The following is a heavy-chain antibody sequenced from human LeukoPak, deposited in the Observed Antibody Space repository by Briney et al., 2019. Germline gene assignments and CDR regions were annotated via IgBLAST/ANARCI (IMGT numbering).Heavy chain of an antibody. D-gene: IGHD5-24*01. V-gene: IGHV1-69*04. CDR2: IIPIFDIA. Sequence: SVKVSCTASGDTFSSHSISWVRQAPGQGLEWMGRIIPIFDIANYAPKFQGRVTFTADKSTGTAYMELSSLRSEDTAVYYCARDREMATAGFDYWGQGTLVTVSS. CDR1: GDTFSSHS. J-gene: IGHJ4*02. CDR3: ARDREMATAGFDY.